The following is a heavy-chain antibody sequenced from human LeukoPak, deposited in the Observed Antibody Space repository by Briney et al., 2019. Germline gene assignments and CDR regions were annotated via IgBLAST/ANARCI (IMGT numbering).Heavy chain of an antibody. Sequence: GESLSLSCAVSGLTFSSHEMHWVRQAPGKGLEGGSYISSSGSTIYYADSVKGRFTISRDNAKNSLYLQMNSLRAEDTAVYYCAREAKEYYGSGSQMDYWGQGTLVTVSS. J-gene: IGHJ4*02. D-gene: IGHD3-10*01. CDR3: AREAKEYYGSGSQMDY. CDR2: ISSSGSTI. CDR1: GLTFSSHE. V-gene: IGHV3-48*03.